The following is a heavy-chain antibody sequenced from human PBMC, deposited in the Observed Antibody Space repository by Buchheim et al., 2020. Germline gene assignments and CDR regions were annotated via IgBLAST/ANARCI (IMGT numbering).Heavy chain of an antibody. CDR3: ARDFSGWSRDY. D-gene: IGHD6-19*01. Sequence: DVQLVESGGGLVMPGGSLTLSCVTSGFSFSPFGMTWVRQAPGKGLEWVATVGSGHHTFYADLVEGRFTVPRDNARSPVYLQLNSLRAEDTAVYFCARDFSGWSRDYWGQGTL. CDR2: VGSGHHT. CDR1: GFSFSPFG. J-gene: IGHJ4*02. V-gene: IGHV3-21*01.